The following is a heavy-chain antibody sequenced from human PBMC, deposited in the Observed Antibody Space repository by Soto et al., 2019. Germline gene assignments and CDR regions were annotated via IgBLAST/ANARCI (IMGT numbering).Heavy chain of an antibody. CDR3: ARIARDPPLFGVVIKVFDY. Sequence: PSETLSLTCAVSGYSISSGYYWGWIRQPPGKGLEWIGSIYHSGSTYYNPSLKSRVTISVDTSKNQFSLKLSSVTAADTAVYYCARIARDPPLFGVVIKVFDYWGQGTLVTVSS. CDR2: IYHSGST. V-gene: IGHV4-38-2*01. D-gene: IGHD3-3*01. J-gene: IGHJ4*02. CDR1: GYSISSGYY.